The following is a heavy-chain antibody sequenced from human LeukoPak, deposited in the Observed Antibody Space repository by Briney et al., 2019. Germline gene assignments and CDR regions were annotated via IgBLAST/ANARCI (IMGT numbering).Heavy chain of an antibody. CDR3: ARMVRGEKYFDY. D-gene: IGHD3-10*01. CDR1: GYTFTSYD. J-gene: IGHJ4*02. CDR2: MNPNSGNT. Sequence: GASVKVSCKASGYTFTSYDINWVRQATGQGLEWMGWMNPNSGNTGYAQKFQGRVTMTRSTSIGTAYLELSSLRSEDSAVYYCARMVRGEKYFDYWGQGTLVTASS. V-gene: IGHV1-8*01.